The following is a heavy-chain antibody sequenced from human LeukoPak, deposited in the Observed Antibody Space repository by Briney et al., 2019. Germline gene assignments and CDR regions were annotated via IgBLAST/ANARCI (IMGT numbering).Heavy chain of an antibody. CDR3: ARDVYGDYANDY. V-gene: IGHV3-21*01. Sequence: GGSLRLSCAASGFTLSSYTMNWVRQAPGEGLEWVSSITGSGSDTYYADSVKGRFTISRDNAKNSLYLQMNSLRADDTAVYYCARDVYGDYANDYWGQGTLVTVSS. CDR1: GFTLSSYT. CDR2: ITGSGSDT. J-gene: IGHJ4*02. D-gene: IGHD4-17*01.